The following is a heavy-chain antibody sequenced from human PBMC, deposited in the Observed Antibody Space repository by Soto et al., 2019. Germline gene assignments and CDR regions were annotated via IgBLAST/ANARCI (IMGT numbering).Heavy chain of an antibody. D-gene: IGHD6-19*01. CDR1: GYTFTNYY. J-gene: IGHJ4*02. Sequence: GASVKVSCKASGYTFTNYYIHWVRQAPGQGLEWMGFIDPSGGSAAYAQSFQDRLTMTRDTSMTTVYMELSSLRSDDTAVYYCARAGSSGWYYFDYWGQRTLVTVSS. CDR2: IDPSGGSA. CDR3: ARAGSSGWYYFDY. V-gene: IGHV1-46*01.